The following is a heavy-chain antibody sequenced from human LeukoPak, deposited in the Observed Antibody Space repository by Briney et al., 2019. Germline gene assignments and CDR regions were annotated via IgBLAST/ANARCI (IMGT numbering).Heavy chain of an antibody. CDR3: TTLYRLDP. CDR2: IKSETDGGTT. V-gene: IGHV3-15*01. Sequence: GGSLRLSCAASAFTFSSAWVHWVRQAPGKGLEWVGLIKSETDGGTTDYAAPVKDRFIISRDDSKNILYLQMNSLKTEDTAIYYCTTLYRLDPWGQGTLVTVSS. D-gene: IGHD3-10*01. CDR1: AFTFSSAW. J-gene: IGHJ5*02.